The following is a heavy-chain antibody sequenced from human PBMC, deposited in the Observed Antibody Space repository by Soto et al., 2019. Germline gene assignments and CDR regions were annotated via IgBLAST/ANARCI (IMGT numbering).Heavy chain of an antibody. Sequence: SETLSLTCTVSGGSISSYYWSWIRQPPGKGLEWIGYIYYSGSTNYNPSLKSRVTISVDTSKNQFSLKLSSVTAADTAVYYCARVRGYRRITTLIDYWGQGTLVTVSS. CDR3: ARVRGYRRITTLIDY. V-gene: IGHV4-59*01. CDR2: IYYSGST. CDR1: GGSISSYY. D-gene: IGHD5-12*01. J-gene: IGHJ4*02.